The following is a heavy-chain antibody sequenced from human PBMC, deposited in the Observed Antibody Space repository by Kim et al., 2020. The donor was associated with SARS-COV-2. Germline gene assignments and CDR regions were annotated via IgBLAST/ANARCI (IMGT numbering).Heavy chain of an antibody. CDR1: GFTFSSYA. CDR2: ISGSGGST. CDR3: AKDQHIVVVTARYYYGMDV. J-gene: IGHJ6*02. Sequence: GSLRLSCAASGFTFSSYAMSWVRQAPGKGLEWVSAISGSGGSTYYADSVKGRFTISRDNSKNTLYLQMNSLRAEDTAVYYCAKDQHIVVVTARYYYGMDVWGQGTTVTVSS. D-gene: IGHD2-21*02. V-gene: IGHV3-23*01.